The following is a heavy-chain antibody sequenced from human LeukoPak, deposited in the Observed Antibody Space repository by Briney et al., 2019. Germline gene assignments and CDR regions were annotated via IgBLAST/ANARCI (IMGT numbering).Heavy chain of an antibody. CDR1: GFTFSSYA. CDR2: ISGSGGST. V-gene: IGHV3-23*01. D-gene: IGHD4-17*01. CDR3: ASDPFYDDFPR. J-gene: IGHJ4*02. Sequence: PGGSLRLSCAASGFTFSSYAMSWVRQAPGKGLEWVSAISGSGGSTYYADSVKGRFTISRDNAKNSLYLQMNSLRAEDTAVYYCASDPFYDDFPRGGQGTLVTVSS.